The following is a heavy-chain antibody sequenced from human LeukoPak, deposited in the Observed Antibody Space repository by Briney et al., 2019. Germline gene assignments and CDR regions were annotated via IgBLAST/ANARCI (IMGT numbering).Heavy chain of an antibody. J-gene: IGHJ3*02. CDR2: ISVSGNT. CDR3: ARGAAIDAFDI. CDR1: GFTFSSYW. D-gene: IGHD6-13*01. Sequence: PGGSLRLSCAASGFTFSSYWMSWVRQGPGKGLEWVSAISVSGNTYHADSVKGRFTISRDSSKNTLYLQMNSLRAEDAAVYYCARGAAIDAFDIWGQGTMVTVSS. V-gene: IGHV3-23*01.